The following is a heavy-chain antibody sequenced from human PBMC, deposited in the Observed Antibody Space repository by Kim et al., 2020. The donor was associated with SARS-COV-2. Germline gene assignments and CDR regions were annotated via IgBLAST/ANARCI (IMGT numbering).Heavy chain of an antibody. CDR2: VYESGST. CDR1: GASMSSFY. CDR3: ARLTYGGYEAYLDY. J-gene: IGHJ4*02. Sequence: SETLSLTCKVFGASMSSFYWSWIRQSPGKGLEWIGYVYESGSTKYNPSLKSRLSISVDASKKEFSLRLASVTAADSAVHYCARLTYGGYEAYLDYWGQGTQVTVS. V-gene: IGHV4-59*08. D-gene: IGHD5-12*01.